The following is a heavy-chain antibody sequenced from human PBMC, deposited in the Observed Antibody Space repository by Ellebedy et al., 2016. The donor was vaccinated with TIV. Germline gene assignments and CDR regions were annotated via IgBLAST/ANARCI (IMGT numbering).Heavy chain of an antibody. D-gene: IGHD2-2*01. V-gene: IGHV1-2*04. J-gene: IGHJ5*02. CDR3: ARGPQRVPAAGWFNP. CDR1: GYTFTGYY. CDR2: INPNSGGT. Sequence: ASVKVSXXASGYTFTGYYMHWVRQAPGQGLEWMGWINPNSGGTNYAQKFQGWVTMTRDTSISTAYMELSRLRSDDTAVYYCARGPQRVPAAGWFNPWGQGTLVTVSS.